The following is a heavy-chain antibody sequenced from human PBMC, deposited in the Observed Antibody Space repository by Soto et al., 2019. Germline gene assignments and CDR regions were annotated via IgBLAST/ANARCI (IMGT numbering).Heavy chain of an antibody. D-gene: IGHD3-9*01. CDR2: INPNSGGT. CDR1: GGTFSSYA. CDR3: VNGHHLVYYYYGMDV. Sequence: KKPGASVKVSCKASGGTFSSYAISWVRQAPGQGLEWMGWINPNSGGTNYAQKFQGRVTMTRDTSISTAYMELSRLRSDDTAVYYCVNGHHLVYYYYGMDVWGQGTTVT. V-gene: IGHV1-2*02. J-gene: IGHJ6*02.